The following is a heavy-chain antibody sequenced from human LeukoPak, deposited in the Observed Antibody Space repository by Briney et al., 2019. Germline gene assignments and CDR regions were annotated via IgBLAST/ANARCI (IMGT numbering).Heavy chain of an antibody. CDR3: AKYDTSVNFDY. Sequence: GGSLRLSCVASGFTFTNAWMSWVRQAPGKGLEWGGHIKSKTDGGTTDYAAPVKGRFIISRDDSNHTLYLQMNSLKTDDTAVYYCAKYDTSVNFDYWGQGTLVTVSS. CDR2: IKSKTDGGTT. V-gene: IGHV3-15*01. CDR1: GFTFTNAW. J-gene: IGHJ4*02. D-gene: IGHD3-22*01.